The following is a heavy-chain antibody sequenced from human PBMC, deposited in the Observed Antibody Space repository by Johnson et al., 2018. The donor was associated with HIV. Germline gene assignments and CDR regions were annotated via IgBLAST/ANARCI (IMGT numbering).Heavy chain of an antibody. CDR1: GFTFSTYA. Sequence: VQLVESGGGLVQPGGSLRLSCTASGFTFSTYAMSWVRQAPGKGLAWVSGISWNSGSIGYADSVKGRFTISRDNAKNSLHLQMNSLRAEDTALYYCARVIGYDSSGKAFDIWGRGTMVTVSS. D-gene: IGHD3-22*01. CDR2: ISWNSGSI. CDR3: ARVIGYDSSGKAFDI. J-gene: IGHJ3*02. V-gene: IGHV3-9*01.